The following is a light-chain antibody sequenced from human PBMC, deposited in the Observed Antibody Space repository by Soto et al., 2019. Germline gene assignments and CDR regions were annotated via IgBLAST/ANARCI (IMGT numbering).Light chain of an antibody. CDR3: QQYDNLAIT. CDR1: QDISNY. CDR2: DAS. Sequence: DIQMTQSPSSLSASVGDRVTITCQASQDISNYLNWYQQKPGKAPKLLIYDASNLETGVPSRFSGSGSGTDFTFTISSLQPEDIETYYCQQYDNLAITFGQGTRLDIX. J-gene: IGKJ5*01. V-gene: IGKV1-33*01.